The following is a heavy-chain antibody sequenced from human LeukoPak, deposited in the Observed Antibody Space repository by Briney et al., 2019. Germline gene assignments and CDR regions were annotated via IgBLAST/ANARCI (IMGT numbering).Heavy chain of an antibody. CDR3: ARDGRHQLLNGNWFDP. Sequence: PGESLRHSCAASGFTFSRSSMNWVRQAPGKGLEWVSSISSSSSYIYYADSVKGRFTISRDNAKSSLYLQMKSLRAEDTAVYYCARDGRHQLLNGNWFDPWGQGTLVSVS. J-gene: IGHJ5*02. V-gene: IGHV3-21*01. CDR2: ISSSSSYI. D-gene: IGHD2-2*01. CDR1: GFTFSRSS.